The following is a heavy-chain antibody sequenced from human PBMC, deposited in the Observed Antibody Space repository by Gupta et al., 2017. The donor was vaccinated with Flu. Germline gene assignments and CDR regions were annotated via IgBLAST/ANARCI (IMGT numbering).Heavy chain of an antibody. Sequence: QVQLQESGPGLVKPSQTLSLTCTVSGGSISSGSSDWSWIRQPAGKGLEWIGRIYTSGSTNYNPSLKSRVTISVDTSKNQFSLKLSSVTAADTAVYYCARDAGEQWRRDGMDVWGQGTTVTVSS. CDR1: GGSISSGSSD. CDR3: ARDAGEQWRRDGMDV. D-gene: IGHD6-19*01. J-gene: IGHJ6*02. V-gene: IGHV4-61*02. CDR2: IYTSGST.